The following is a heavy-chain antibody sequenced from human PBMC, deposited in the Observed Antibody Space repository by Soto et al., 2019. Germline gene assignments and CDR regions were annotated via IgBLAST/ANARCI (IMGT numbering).Heavy chain of an antibody. V-gene: IGHV3-21*01. CDR3: ARPTHMVTYYYYGMDV. J-gene: IGHJ6*02. Sequence: PGGSLRLSCAASGFTFSSYSMNWVRQAPGKGLEWVSSISSSSSYIYYADSVKGRFTISRDNAKNSLYLQMNSLRAEDTAVYYCARPTHMVTYYYYGMDVWGQGTTVTVSS. D-gene: IGHD2-15*01. CDR2: ISSSSSYI. CDR1: GFTFSSYS.